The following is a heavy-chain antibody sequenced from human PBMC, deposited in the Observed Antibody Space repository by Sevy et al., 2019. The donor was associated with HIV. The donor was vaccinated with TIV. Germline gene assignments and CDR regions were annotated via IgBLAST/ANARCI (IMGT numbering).Heavy chain of an antibody. Sequence: SETLSLTCVVSGDSITSGDYPWTWIRQPPGKGLEWIGYVYESGSSYYNPSLTSRVTMSVDRSKNQFSLELTSVTAADAAVYYCARDVGVYGTFDVWGQGIKVTVSS. CDR3: ARDVGVYGTFDV. D-gene: IGHD4-17*01. J-gene: IGHJ3*01. CDR2: VYESGSS. V-gene: IGHV4-30-2*01. CDR1: GDSITSGDYP.